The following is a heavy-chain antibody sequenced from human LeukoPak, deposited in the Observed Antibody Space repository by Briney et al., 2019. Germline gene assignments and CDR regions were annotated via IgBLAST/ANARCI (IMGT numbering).Heavy chain of an antibody. CDR2: IYYSGST. Sequence: SSETLSLTCTVSGGSISSSSYYWGWIRQPPGKGLEWIGSIYYSGSTYYNPSLKSRVTISVDTSKNQFSLKLSSVTAADTAVYYCASSDYGTRGWFDPWGQGTLVTVSS. CDR1: GGSISSSSYY. CDR3: ASSDYGTRGWFDP. J-gene: IGHJ5*02. V-gene: IGHV4-39*01. D-gene: IGHD4-17*01.